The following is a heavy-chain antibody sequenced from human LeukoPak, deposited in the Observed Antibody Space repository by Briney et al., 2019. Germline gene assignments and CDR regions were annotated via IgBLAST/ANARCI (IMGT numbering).Heavy chain of an antibody. J-gene: IGHJ4*02. CDR2: IYSGGST. Sequence: GGSLRLSCAASGFTASSNYMSWVRQAPGKGLEWVSVIYSGGSTYYADSVKGRFTISRDNSKNTLYLQMNSLRAEDTVVYYCARDARVYDSSGYYYSHFDYWGQGTLVTVSS. V-gene: IGHV3-66*02. CDR1: GFTASSNY. D-gene: IGHD3-22*01. CDR3: ARDARVYDSSGYYYSHFDY.